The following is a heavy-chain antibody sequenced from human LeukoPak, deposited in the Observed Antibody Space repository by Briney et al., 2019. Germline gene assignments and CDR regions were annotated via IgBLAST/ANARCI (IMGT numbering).Heavy chain of an antibody. J-gene: IGHJ4*02. Sequence: PGRSLRLSCKTSGFTFGDYAMSWFRQAPGKGLEWVSSIRIKASGGTIMYAAPVEGRFTISRDDSRSIAYLQMNSLKTEDTAIYYCSRGFTYGPDYWGQGTLVTVSS. CDR1: GFTFGDYA. D-gene: IGHD3-10*01. V-gene: IGHV3-49*03. CDR3: SRGFTYGPDY. CDR2: IRIKASGGTI.